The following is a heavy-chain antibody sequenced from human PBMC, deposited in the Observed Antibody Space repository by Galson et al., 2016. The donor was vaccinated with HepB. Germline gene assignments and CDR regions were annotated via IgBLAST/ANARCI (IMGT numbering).Heavy chain of an antibody. D-gene: IGHD6-13*01. CDR2: IGTAGDP. Sequence: SLRLSCAASGFTFRNYDMHWVRQPPGKGLEWVSAIGTAGDPFYAGSVKGRFTISRENAKNSLSLQMNSLRAGDTAVYYCARRTQQLGAFDIWGHGTIVSVSS. CDR3: ARRTQQLGAFDI. J-gene: IGHJ3*02. V-gene: IGHV3-13*05. CDR1: GFTFRNYD.